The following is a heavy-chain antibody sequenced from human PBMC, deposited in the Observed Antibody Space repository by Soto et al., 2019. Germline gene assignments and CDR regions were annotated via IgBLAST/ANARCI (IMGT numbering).Heavy chain of an antibody. CDR1: GYTFTSYG. CDR3: ARDTYIARAAAGTSAWFDH. CDR2: ISAYNGNT. Sequence: ASVKVSCKASGYTFTSYGISWVRQAPGQGLEWMGWISAYNGNTNYAQKLQGRVTMTTDTSTSTAYMELRSLRSDDTAVYYCARDTYIARAAAGTSAWFDHWGQGTLVTVSS. J-gene: IGHJ5*02. V-gene: IGHV1-18*01. D-gene: IGHD6-13*01.